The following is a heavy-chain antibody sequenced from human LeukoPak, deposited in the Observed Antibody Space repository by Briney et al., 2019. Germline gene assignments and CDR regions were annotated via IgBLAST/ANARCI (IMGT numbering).Heavy chain of an antibody. V-gene: IGHV1-8*01. CDR1: RYTFTSYD. CDR3: ARSSVGARRRIDY. D-gene: IGHD1-26*01. Sequence: ASVKVSCKASRYTFTSYDINWVRQATGHGLEWMGWMNPNSGNTGYAQKFQGRVTMTRSTSINTAYMELNSLTSEDTAVYYCARSSVGARRRIDYWGQGTLVTVSS. CDR2: MNPNSGNT. J-gene: IGHJ4*02.